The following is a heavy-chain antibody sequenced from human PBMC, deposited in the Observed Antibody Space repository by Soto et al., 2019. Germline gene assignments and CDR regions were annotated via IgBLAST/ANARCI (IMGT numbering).Heavy chain of an antibody. V-gene: IGHV1-69*08. D-gene: IGHD3-3*01. J-gene: IGHJ3*02. CDR1: GGTFSSYT. Sequence: QVQLVQSGAEVKKPGSSVKVSCKASGGTFSSYTISWVRQAPGQGLEWMGRIIPILGIANYAQKFQGRVTITEDKSTSTAYMELSSLRSEDTAVYYCARDLTIFGVVSKENAFDIWGQGTMVTVSS. CDR2: IIPILGIA. CDR3: ARDLTIFGVVSKENAFDI.